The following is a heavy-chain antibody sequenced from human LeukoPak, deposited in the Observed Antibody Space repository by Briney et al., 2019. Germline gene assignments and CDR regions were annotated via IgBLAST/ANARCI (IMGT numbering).Heavy chain of an antibody. V-gene: IGHV4-39*07. CDR2: IYYSGST. CDR1: GGSISSSSYY. J-gene: IGHJ4*02. D-gene: IGHD4-17*01. Sequence: SETLSLTCTVSGGSISSSSYYWGWIRQPPGKGLEWIGSIYYSGSTYYNPSLKSRVTISVDTSKNQFSLKLSSVTAADTAVYYCARVKKGYGDYFDYWGQGTLVTVSS. CDR3: ARVKKGYGDYFDY.